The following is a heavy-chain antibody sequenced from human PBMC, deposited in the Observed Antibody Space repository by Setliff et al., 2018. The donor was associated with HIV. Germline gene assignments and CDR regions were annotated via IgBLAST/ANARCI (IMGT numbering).Heavy chain of an antibody. J-gene: IGHJ4*02. D-gene: IGHD5-18*01. CDR1: GFTFGDYA. CDR2: IKEDGSDK. CDR3: AREWDTDMAHLDY. Sequence: PGGSLRLSCTASGFTFGDYAMSWVRQAPGKGLEWVANIKEDGSDKAYVESVKGRFTISRDNAKNSLYLQMNSLRVDDTAVYYCAREWDTDMAHLDYWGQGTMVTVSS. V-gene: IGHV3-7*01.